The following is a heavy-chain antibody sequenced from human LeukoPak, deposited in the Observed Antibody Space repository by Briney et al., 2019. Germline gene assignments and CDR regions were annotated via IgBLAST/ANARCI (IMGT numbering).Heavy chain of an antibody. CDR2: ISGSSSYI. CDR1: GFTFSNYN. V-gene: IGHV3-21*01. D-gene: IGHD1-26*01. CDR3: ARVVGGRLAQGAYFDY. Sequence: GGSLRLSCAASGFTFSNYNMNWVRQAPGKGLEWVSSISGSSSYIYNADSVQGRFTISRDNAKNSLYLQMNSLRVEDTAVYYCARVVGGRLAQGAYFDYWGQGTLVTVSS. J-gene: IGHJ4*02.